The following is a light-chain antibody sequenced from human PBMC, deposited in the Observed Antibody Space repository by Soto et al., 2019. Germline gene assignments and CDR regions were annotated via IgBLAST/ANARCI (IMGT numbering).Light chain of an antibody. CDR2: DAS. J-gene: IGKJ5*01. V-gene: IGKV3-11*01. Sequence: EIVLTQSPATLSFSRGERATLSCRASQSVSSYLAWYQQKPGQAPRLLIYDASNRATGIPARFSGSGSETDFTLTISSLEPEDFVVYYCQQRSNWPITFGQGTRLEIK. CDR3: QQRSNWPIT. CDR1: QSVSSY.